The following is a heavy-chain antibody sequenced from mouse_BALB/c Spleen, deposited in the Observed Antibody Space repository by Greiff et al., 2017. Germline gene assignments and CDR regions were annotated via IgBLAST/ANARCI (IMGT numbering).Heavy chain of an antibody. Sequence: EVQLQESGGGLVQPKGSLKLSCAASGFTFNTYAMHWVCQAPGKGLEWVARIRSKSNNYATYYADSVKDRFTISRDDSQSMLYLQMNNLKTEDTAMYYCVRDDGYYEFAYWGQGTLVTVSA. CDR1: GFTFNTYA. J-gene: IGHJ3*01. V-gene: IGHV10-3*03. CDR3: VRDDGYYEFAY. CDR2: IRSKSNNYAT. D-gene: IGHD2-3*01.